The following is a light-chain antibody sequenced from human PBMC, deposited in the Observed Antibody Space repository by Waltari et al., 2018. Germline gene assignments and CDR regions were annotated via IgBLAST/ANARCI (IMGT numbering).Light chain of an antibody. Sequence: QSALTQPRPVPGSPGRSVTTSFTGTSSEVCGDNYASWYQLHPGKAPKFMMLDVSERPSGVPDRFSGSKSGNTASLTISGLQAEDEADYYCCSYAARYTLVFGGGTKLTVL. V-gene: IGLV2-11*01. CDR3: CSYAARYTLV. CDR1: SSEVCGDNY. J-gene: IGLJ2*01. CDR2: DVS.